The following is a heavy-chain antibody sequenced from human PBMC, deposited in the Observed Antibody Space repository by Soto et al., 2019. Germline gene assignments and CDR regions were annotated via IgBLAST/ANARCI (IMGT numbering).Heavy chain of an antibody. J-gene: IGHJ3*01. V-gene: IGHV3-21*01. CDR2: ISSTTNYI. CDR1: GFTFTRYS. D-gene: IGHD3-22*01. CDR3: ARVVYFDRSAYGL. Sequence: PGGSLRLSCAASGFTFTRYSMNWVRQAPGKGLEWVSSISSTTNYIYYADSMKGRFTVSRDNAKNSVYLQMNSLRAEDTAVYYCARVVYFDRSAYGLWGQGTMVT.